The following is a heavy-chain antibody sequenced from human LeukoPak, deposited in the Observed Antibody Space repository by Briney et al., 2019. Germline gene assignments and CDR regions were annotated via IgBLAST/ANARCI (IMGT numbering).Heavy chain of an antibody. J-gene: IGHJ4*02. CDR3: ARLLRDYGDYTDY. CDR2: IYYSGST. V-gene: IGHV4-39*01. Sequence: SETLSLTCTVSGGSISSSSYYWGWIRQPPGKGLEWLGSIYYSGSTYYNPSLKSRVTISVDTSKNRFSLKLSSVTAADTAVYYCARLLRDYGDYTDYWGQGTLVTVSS. CDR1: GGSISSSSYY. D-gene: IGHD4-17*01.